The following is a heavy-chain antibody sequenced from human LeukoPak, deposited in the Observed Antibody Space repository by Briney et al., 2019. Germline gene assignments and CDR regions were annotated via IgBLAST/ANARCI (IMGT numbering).Heavy chain of an antibody. CDR3: TRIGDDYYDSSGYYALQY. J-gene: IGHJ1*01. D-gene: IGHD3-22*01. Sequence: ASVKVSCKASGYTFTSYGISWVRQAPGQGLEWMGWISAYNGNTNYAQKLQGRVTMTTDTSTSTAYMELRSLRSDDTAVYYCTRIGDDYYDSSGYYALQYWGQGTLVTVSS. CDR1: GYTFTSYG. V-gene: IGHV1-18*01. CDR2: ISAYNGNT.